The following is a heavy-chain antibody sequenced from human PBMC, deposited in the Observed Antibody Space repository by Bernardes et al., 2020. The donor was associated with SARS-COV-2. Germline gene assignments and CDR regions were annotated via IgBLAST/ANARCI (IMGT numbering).Heavy chain of an antibody. J-gene: IGHJ6*02. CDR2: ISGSGIGP. D-gene: IGHD2-2*01. CDR1: DFSFAAYA. CDR3: LKRGSASWHHFYCYGLDV. V-gene: IGHV3-23*01. Sequence: GGSLRLSCAGSDFSFAAYAMSWVRQAPGKGLEWVSGISGSGIGPYYADSVRGRFTISRDNSKSTLFLQMNRLRVEDTAVYYCLKRGSASWHHFYCYGLDVWCQGTTVTVAS.